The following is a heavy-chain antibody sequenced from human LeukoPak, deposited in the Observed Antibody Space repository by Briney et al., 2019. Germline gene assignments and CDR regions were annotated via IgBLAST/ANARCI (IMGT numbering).Heavy chain of an antibody. D-gene: IGHD3-9*01. CDR3: ARHIVAPRYSDWLSGRSWFDP. Sequence: KPSATLSLTCAVSGSSISSGYYWGWVRQPPGTGLEWIGSIYHSGSTYYNPSLKSRVTISVDTSKNQFSLKLSSVTAADTAVYYCARHIVAPRYSDWLSGRSWFDPWGQGTLVTVSS. CDR1: GSSISSGYY. J-gene: IGHJ5*02. V-gene: IGHV4-38-2*01. CDR2: IYHSGST.